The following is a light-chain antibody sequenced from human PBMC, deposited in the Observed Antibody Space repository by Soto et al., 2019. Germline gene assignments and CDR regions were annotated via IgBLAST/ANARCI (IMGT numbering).Light chain of an antibody. CDR2: AAS. J-gene: IGKJ5*01. CDR1: HSISTS. Sequence: DRVTITCRASHSISTSLTWYHQKPGKAPNLLIYAASSLQSGVPSRFSGSGPGTDFTLTITSLQPEDFATYYCQQHYSTPITFGQGTRLEIK. CDR3: QQHYSTPIT. V-gene: IGKV1-39*01.